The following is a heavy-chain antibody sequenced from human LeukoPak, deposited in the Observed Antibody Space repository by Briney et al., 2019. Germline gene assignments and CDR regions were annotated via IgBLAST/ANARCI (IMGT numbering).Heavy chain of an antibody. CDR3: ARDYRSLDAFDI. D-gene: IGHD3-16*02. CDR1: GFTFSSYA. CDR2: ISYDGSNK. Sequence: PGESLRLSCAASGFTFSSYAMHWVRQAPGKGLEWVAVISYDGSNKYYADSVKGRFTISRDNSKNTLYLQMNSLRAEDTAVYYCARDYRSLDAFDIWGQGTMVTVSS. V-gene: IGHV3-30*01. J-gene: IGHJ3*02.